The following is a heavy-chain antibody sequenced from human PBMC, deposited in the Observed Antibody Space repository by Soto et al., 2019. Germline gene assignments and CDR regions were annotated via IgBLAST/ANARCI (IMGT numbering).Heavy chain of an antibody. CDR1: GYTLTSHA. D-gene: IGHD3-10*01. Sequence: QVQLVQSGAEVKKPGASVKVSCKASGYTLTSHAVHWVRQAPGQRLEWMGWINAGNGNTKYSQMFQGRVTITRDTSASTAYMELSSLRAEDTAVYYCARDYYGSGRLVYGMDVWGQGTTVTVSS. J-gene: IGHJ6*02. CDR3: ARDYYGSGRLVYGMDV. V-gene: IGHV1-3*01. CDR2: INAGNGNT.